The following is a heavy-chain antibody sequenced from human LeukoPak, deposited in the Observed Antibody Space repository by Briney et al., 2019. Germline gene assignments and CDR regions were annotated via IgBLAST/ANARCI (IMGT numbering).Heavy chain of an antibody. D-gene: IGHD3-22*01. Sequence: NPSETLSLTCTVSGGSISGYYWSWIRQPAGKGLEWIGRIYTSGNTNYTPSLKSRVTMSVDTSKNQFSLKLSSVTAADTAVYYCARDRSYDTRIVDFWGQGTLVTVSS. J-gene: IGHJ4*02. CDR2: IYTSGNT. V-gene: IGHV4-4*07. CDR3: ARDRSYDTRIVDF. CDR1: GGSISGYY.